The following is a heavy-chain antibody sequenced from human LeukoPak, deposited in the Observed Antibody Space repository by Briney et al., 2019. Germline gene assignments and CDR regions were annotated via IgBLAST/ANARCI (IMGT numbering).Heavy chain of an antibody. Sequence: GGSLRLSCVVSGITLSNYGMSWVRQAPGKGLEWVSSISRTSEYIHYADSVRGRFAISRDNAKNSVYLQMNSLRAEDTAVYFCAGGGDFDYWGQGILVTVSA. D-gene: IGHD3-16*01. CDR3: AGGGDFDY. CDR2: ISRTSEYI. J-gene: IGHJ4*02. CDR1: GITLSNYG. V-gene: IGHV3-21*01.